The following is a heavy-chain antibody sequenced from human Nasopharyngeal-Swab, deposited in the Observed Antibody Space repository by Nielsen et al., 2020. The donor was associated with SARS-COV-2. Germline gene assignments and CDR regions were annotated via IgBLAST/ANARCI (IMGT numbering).Heavy chain of an antibody. CDR1: GDSIAYSTSY. V-gene: IGHV4-61*01. CDR3: ARGRIGDYKYYGLDV. D-gene: IGHD1-14*01. CDR2: IYHTGGT. J-gene: IGHJ6*02. Sequence: GSLRLSCTVSGDSIAYSTSYWSWIRQPPGKGLEWIGYIYHTGGTNYNPSRKSRLTISVDPSTNQFSLRLNSVSAADTAVYYCARGRIGDYKYYGLDVWGQGTTVTVSS.